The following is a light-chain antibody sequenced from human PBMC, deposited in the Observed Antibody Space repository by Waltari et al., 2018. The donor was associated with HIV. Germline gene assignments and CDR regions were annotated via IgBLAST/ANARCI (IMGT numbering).Light chain of an antibody. CDR1: NIGNKG. CDR2: DNV. Sequence: YVLTQPPSVSVAPGEMARLTCGGNNIGNKGVHWYQLKSGQAPLLVMFDNVDRPSRITERFSGSISGFTATLAISRVEPGDEAVYYCQVWDRPSDQWVFGGGTTLIV. CDR3: QVWDRPSDQWV. J-gene: IGLJ3*02. V-gene: IGLV3-21*01.